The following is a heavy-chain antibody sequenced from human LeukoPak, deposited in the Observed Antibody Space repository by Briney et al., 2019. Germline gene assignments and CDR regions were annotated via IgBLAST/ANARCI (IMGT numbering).Heavy chain of an antibody. CDR2: IYYSGST. Sequence: KPSETLSLTCTVSGGSISSYYWSWIRQPPGKGLEWIGYIYYSGSTNYNPSLKSRVTISVDTSKNQFSLKLSSVTAAGTAVYYCARDRVGVPPAPEAFDIWGQGTMVTVSS. J-gene: IGHJ3*02. CDR3: ARDRVGVPPAPEAFDI. V-gene: IGHV4-59*01. CDR1: GGSISSYY. D-gene: IGHD2-2*01.